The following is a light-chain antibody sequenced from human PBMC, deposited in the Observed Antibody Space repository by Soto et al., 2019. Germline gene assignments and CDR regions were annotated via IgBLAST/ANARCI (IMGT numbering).Light chain of an antibody. J-gene: IGKJ2*01. CDR1: QSRVHSDGNTY. Sequence: DIVMTQTPLSSPVTLGQPASISCRSNQSRVHSDGNTYWGWLQQRPGQPPRLLIYKISTRSXXVXGXXSGSGAGTDFTLKISRVEADDVGVYYCMQATQFPYTFGQGTKLEIK. CDR2: KIS. V-gene: IGKV2-24*01. CDR3: MQATQFPYT.